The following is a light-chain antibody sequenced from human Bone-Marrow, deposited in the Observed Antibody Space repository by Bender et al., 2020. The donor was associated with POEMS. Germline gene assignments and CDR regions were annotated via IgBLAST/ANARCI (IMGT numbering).Light chain of an antibody. V-gene: IGLV1-44*01. CDR1: DSNFGGNN. CDR3: SSYSNTNTLIV. J-gene: IGLJ3*02. Sequence: QSVLTQPPSASGTPGQSVIISCSGTDSNFGGNNVNWYQHLPGSAPRLVVYSNYQRPSGISERFSGSKSGNTASLTISGLQAEDEAVYYCSSYSNTNTLIVFGGGTRLTV. CDR2: SNY.